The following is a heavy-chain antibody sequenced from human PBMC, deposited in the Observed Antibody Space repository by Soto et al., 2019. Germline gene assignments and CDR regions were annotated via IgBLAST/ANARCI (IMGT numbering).Heavy chain of an antibody. J-gene: IGHJ4*02. Sequence: SETLSLTCTVSGGSISSGDYYWSWIRQPPGKGLEWIGYIYYSGSTYYNPSLKSRVTISVDTSKNQFSLRLSSVTAADTAVYYCARAWISSGYYIYYFDYWGQGTLVTVSS. V-gene: IGHV4-30-4*01. D-gene: IGHD3-22*01. CDR1: GGSISSGDYY. CDR2: IYYSGST. CDR3: ARAWISSGYYIYYFDY.